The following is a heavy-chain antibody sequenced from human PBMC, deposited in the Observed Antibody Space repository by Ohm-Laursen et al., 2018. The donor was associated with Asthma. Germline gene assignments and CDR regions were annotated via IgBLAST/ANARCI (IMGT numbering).Heavy chain of an antibody. CDR1: GYTFSRYS. J-gene: IGHJ4*02. CDR2: ISTASTFI. Sequence: SLRLSCAASGYTFSRYSIHWVRQAPGKGLEWVASISTASTFIYYADSVKGRFTISRDNAKNSLYLQMNSLTDEDTAVYYCARDGKRDFWSGYDYYFDHWGQGTLVTVSS. D-gene: IGHD3-3*01. CDR3: ARDGKRDFWSGYDYYFDH. V-gene: IGHV3-21*01.